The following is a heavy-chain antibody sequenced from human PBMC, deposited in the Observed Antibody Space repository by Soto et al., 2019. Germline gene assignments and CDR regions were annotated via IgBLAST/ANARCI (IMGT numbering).Heavy chain of an antibody. Sequence: QVQLQESGPGLVKPSQTLSLTCTVSGGSISSGDYYWSWIRQPPGKGLEWIGYIYYSGSTYYNPSLKSRVTISVDTSKNQFSLKLSSVTAADTAVYYCARGGSSSPVFGWFDPWGQGTLVTVSS. CDR2: IYYSGST. V-gene: IGHV4-30-4*01. J-gene: IGHJ5*02. D-gene: IGHD6-6*01. CDR3: ARGGSSSPVFGWFDP. CDR1: GGSISSGDYY.